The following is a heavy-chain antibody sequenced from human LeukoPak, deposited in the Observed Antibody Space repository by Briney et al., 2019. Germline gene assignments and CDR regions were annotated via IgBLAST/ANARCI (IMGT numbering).Heavy chain of an antibody. J-gene: IGHJ4*02. Sequence: PGGSLRLSCAASGFTFSSYAMHWVRQAPGKGLEWVAVISYDGSNKYYADSVKGRFTISRDNSKNTLYLQMNSLRAEDTAVYYCARQYNWKYYFDYWGQGTLVTVSS. CDR3: ARQYNWKYYFDY. CDR1: GFTFSSYA. D-gene: IGHD1-20*01. CDR2: ISYDGSNK. V-gene: IGHV3-30*04.